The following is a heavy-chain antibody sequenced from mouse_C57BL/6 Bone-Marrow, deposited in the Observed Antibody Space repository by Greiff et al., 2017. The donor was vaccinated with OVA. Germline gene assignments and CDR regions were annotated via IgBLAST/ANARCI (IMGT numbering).Heavy chain of an antibody. CDR1: GFSLTSYG. D-gene: IGHD1-1*01. Sequence: QVQLQQSGPGLVQPSQSLSITCTASGFSLTSYGVHWVRQSPGQGLEWLGVIWSGGSTDYNAAFMSRRSITKDNFKSHVFLKMNSLQAKAAAIYFCAKNGDGSSLYYYAMDYWGQGTSVTVSS. CDR3: AKNGDGSSLYYYAMDY. J-gene: IGHJ4*01. V-gene: IGHV2-5*01. CDR2: IWSGGST.